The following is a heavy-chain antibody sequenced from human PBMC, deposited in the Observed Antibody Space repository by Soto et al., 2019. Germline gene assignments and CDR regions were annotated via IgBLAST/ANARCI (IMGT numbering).Heavy chain of an antibody. CDR3: ARDRLLRQRTRGDYYDYYGMDV. J-gene: IGHJ6*02. V-gene: IGHV1-2*04. D-gene: IGHD2-15*01. CDR1: GYTFTGCY. Sequence: QVQLVQSGAEVKKPGASVKVSCKASGYTFTGCYMHWLRQARGQGHEWMGWINPNSGGTNYAQKLQGWVTMTRDPSISTAYMELSRLISDDTAVYYCARDRLLRQRTRGDYYDYYGMDVWGQGSTVTVSS. CDR2: INPNSGGT.